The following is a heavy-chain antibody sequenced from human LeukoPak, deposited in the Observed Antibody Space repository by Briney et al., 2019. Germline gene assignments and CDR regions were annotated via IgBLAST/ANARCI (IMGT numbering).Heavy chain of an antibody. CDR2: ISSSSSTI. V-gene: IGHV3-48*04. CDR3: AIDRAPAGTTPTFDY. Sequence: GSLRFSCAASRFTFSSYSMIWVRQAPGKELKWVSYISSSSSTIYYADSVKGRFTISRDNAKNSLYLQMNSLRAEDTAVYDCAIDRAPAGTTPTFDYWGQGTLVTVS. CDR1: RFTFSSYS. D-gene: IGHD6-13*01. J-gene: IGHJ4*02.